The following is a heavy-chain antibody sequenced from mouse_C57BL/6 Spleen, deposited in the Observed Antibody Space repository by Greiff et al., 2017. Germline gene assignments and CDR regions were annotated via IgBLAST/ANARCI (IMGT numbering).Heavy chain of an antibody. J-gene: IGHJ2*01. CDR2: IDPETGGT. D-gene: IGHD1-1*01. CDR3: TRKNYCSSYFFDY. V-gene: IGHV1-15*01. Sequence: QVQLQQPGAELVRPGASVTLSCKASGYTFTDYEMHWVKQTPGHGLEWIGAIDPETGGTAYNQKFKGKAILTADKSSSPAYMELLSLTSEDSAVYYCTRKNYCSSYFFDYWGQGTTLTVSS. CDR1: GYTFTDYE.